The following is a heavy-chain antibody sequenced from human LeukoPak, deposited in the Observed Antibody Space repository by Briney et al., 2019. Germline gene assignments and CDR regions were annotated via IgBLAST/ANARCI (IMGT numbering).Heavy chain of an antibody. CDR1: GGSFTDYH. Sequence: PSDTLSLTCAVYGGSFTDYHWSWLRQSPGGRLEWIGENDYTGRTHYKPSLKSRATRSIDMSENQVSLKMTSMAAADTAIDYCARERRVEVAARTTVAFDVWGQGTMVTVSS. V-gene: IGHV4-34*01. CDR3: ARERRVEVAARTTVAFDV. J-gene: IGHJ3*01. CDR2: NDYTGRT. D-gene: IGHD6-19*01.